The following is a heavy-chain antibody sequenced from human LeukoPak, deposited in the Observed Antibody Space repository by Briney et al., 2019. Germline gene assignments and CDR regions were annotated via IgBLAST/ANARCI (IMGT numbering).Heavy chain of an antibody. J-gene: IGHJ4*02. V-gene: IGHV3-74*01. Sequence: GGSLRLSCAASGFTFSTYWMHWVRQAPGKGLVWVSRINTDGSTTTYADSVKGRFTISRDNAKNTLYLQMNSLGAEDAAVYFCARGAPADYWGQGTLVTVSS. CDR2: INTDGSTT. CDR1: GFTFSTYW. CDR3: ARGAPADY. D-gene: IGHD2-2*01.